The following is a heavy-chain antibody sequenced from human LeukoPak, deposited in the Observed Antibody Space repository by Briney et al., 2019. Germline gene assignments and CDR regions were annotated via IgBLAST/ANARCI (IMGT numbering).Heavy chain of an antibody. CDR3: ARPIDGFGEFDYFDY. V-gene: IGHV4-59*08. CDR1: GGSISSYY. J-gene: IGHJ4*02. CDR2: IYYSGST. D-gene: IGHD3-10*01. Sequence: PSETLSLTCTVSGGSISSYYWSWIRQPPGKGLEWIGYIYYSGSTNYNPSLKSRVTISVDTSKNQFSLKLSSVTAADTAVYYCARPIDGFGEFDYFDYWGQGTLVTVSS.